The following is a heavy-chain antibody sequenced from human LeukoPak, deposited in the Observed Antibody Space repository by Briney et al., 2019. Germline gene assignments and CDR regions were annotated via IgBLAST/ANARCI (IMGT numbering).Heavy chain of an antibody. D-gene: IGHD3-22*01. CDR1: GFTFSSYW. CDR3: ARSIPRYDGSAYYPDY. J-gene: IGHJ4*02. V-gene: IGHV3-7*01. Sequence: GGSLRLSCAASGFTFSSYWMSWVRQAPGKGLEWVANINEDGGEKYYVDSVKGRFTISRDNAKNSLYLQMNSLRAEDTAVYYCARSIPRYDGSAYYPDYWGQGTLVTVSS. CDR2: INEDGGEK.